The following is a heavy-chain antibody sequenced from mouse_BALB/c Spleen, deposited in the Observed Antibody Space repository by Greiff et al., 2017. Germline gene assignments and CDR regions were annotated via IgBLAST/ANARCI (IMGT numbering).Heavy chain of an antibody. V-gene: IGHV14-3*02. CDR2: IDPANGNT. Sequence: VQLQQSGAELVKPGASVKLSCTASGFNITDTYMHWVKQRPEQGLEWIGRIDPANGNTKYDPKFQGKATITADTSSNTAYLQLSSLTSEDTAVYYCAANRYDGDYYAMDYWGQGTSVTVSS. CDR3: AANRYDGDYYAMDY. J-gene: IGHJ4*01. CDR1: GFNITDTY. D-gene: IGHD2-14*01.